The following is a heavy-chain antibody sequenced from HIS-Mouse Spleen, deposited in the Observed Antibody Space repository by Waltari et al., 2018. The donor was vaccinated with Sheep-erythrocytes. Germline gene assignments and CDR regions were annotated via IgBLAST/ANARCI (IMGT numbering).Heavy chain of an antibody. CDR2: INHSGST. CDR1: GGSFSGYY. V-gene: IGHV4-34*01. CDR3: ARGQVTTHAFDI. J-gene: IGHJ3*02. Sequence: QVQLQQWGAGLLKPSETLSLTCAVYGGSFSGYYGSWIRQPPGKGLEWIGEINHSGSTNYNPSPKSRVTISGDTSKNQFSLKLSSVTAADTAVYYCARGQVTTHAFDIWGQGTMVTVSS. D-gene: IGHD4-17*01.